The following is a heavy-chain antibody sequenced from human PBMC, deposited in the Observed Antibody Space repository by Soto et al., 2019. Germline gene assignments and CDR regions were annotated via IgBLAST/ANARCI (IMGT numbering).Heavy chain of an antibody. D-gene: IGHD3-3*01. CDR2: MNPNSGNT. CDR3: ARCLVRYYDFGGGYTRGVGMDV. J-gene: IGHJ6*01. CDR1: GYTFTSYD. V-gene: IGHV1-8*01. Sequence: ASVKVSCKASGYTFTSYDINWVRQATGQGLEWMGWMNPNSGNTGYAQKFQGRVTMTRNTSISTAYMELSSLRSEGTAVYYSARCLVRYYDFGGGYTRGVGMDVWGQATTVTVSS.